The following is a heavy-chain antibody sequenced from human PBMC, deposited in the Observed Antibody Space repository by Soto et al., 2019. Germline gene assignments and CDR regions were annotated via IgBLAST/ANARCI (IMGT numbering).Heavy chain of an antibody. D-gene: IGHD3-16*01. CDR3: ATQGESPYYYYGMDV. J-gene: IGHJ6*02. CDR2: ISGSGGST. V-gene: IGHV3-23*01. CDR1: GFTFSSYA. Sequence: GGSLRLSCAASGFTFSSYAMSWVRQAPGKGLEWVSAISGSGGSTYYADSVKGRFTISRDNSKNTLYLQMNSLRAEDTAVYYRATQGESPYYYYGMDVWGQGTTVTVSS.